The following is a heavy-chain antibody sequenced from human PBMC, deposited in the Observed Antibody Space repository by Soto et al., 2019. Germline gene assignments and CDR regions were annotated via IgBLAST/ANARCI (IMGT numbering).Heavy chain of an antibody. CDR1: GGTFSSYA. Sequence: GASVKVSCKASGGTFSSYAISWVRQAPGQGLEWMGGIIPIFGTANYAQKFQGRVTITADESTSTAYMELSSLRSEDTAVYYCAREGITIFGPTTYYYGMDVWGQGTTVTVSS. J-gene: IGHJ6*02. CDR3: AREGITIFGPTTYYYGMDV. CDR2: IIPIFGTA. V-gene: IGHV1-69*13. D-gene: IGHD3-3*01.